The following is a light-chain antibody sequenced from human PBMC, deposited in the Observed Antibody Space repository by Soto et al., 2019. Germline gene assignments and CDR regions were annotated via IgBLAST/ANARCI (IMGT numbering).Light chain of an antibody. J-gene: IGKJ1*01. CDR3: QQYDSYPKT. Sequence: DVQMTQSPYTLSAAVGDRVTITCRASQSINTWLAWYQQKPGKAPKLLIYKTSTLEVGVPSRFSGSASGTEFTLTISSLQPDDFATYYCQQYDSYPKTFGQGTKVEIK. V-gene: IGKV1-5*03. CDR2: KTS. CDR1: QSINTW.